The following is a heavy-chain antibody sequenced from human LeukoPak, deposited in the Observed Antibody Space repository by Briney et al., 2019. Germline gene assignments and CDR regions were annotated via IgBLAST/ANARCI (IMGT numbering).Heavy chain of an antibody. D-gene: IGHD2-15*01. J-gene: IGHJ4*02. CDR1: GGTFSGYY. V-gene: IGHV4-34*01. CDR3: ARHYSTGRGYYFDY. CDR2: INHSGNT. Sequence: SETLSLTCAVYGGTFSGYYWSWIRQPPGKGLEWIGEINHSGNTNYNPSLKSRLTISVDTSNNQFSLKLSSVTAADTAVYYCARHYSTGRGYYFDYWGPGTLVTVSS.